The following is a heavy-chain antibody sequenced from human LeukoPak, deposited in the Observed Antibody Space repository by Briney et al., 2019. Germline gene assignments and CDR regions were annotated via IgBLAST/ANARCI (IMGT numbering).Heavy chain of an antibody. J-gene: IGHJ6*02. CDR1: GFTVSSNY. D-gene: IGHD2-2*01. CDR3: ASGLIPAPYYYYGMDV. CDR2: IYSGGST. V-gene: IGHV3-53*01. Sequence: GGSLRLSCAASGFTVSSNYMSWVRQAPGKGLEWVSVIYSGGSTYYADSVTGRFTISRDNSKNTPYLQMNSLRAEDTAVYYCASGLIPAPYYYYGMDVWGQGTTVTVSS.